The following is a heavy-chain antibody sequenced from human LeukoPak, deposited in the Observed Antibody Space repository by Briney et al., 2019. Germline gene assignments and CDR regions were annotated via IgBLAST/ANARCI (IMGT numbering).Heavy chain of an antibody. CDR3: AREMYSSSVNWFDP. D-gene: IGHD6-13*01. CDR1: GGSISSYY. V-gene: IGHV4-59*01. J-gene: IGHJ5*02. CDR2: IYYSGST. Sequence: SETLSLTCTVSGGSISSYYWSWIRQPPGKGLEWIGYIYYSGSTNYNPSLKSRVTISVDTSKSQFSLKLSSVTAADTAVYYCAREMYSSSVNWFDPWGQGTLVTVSS.